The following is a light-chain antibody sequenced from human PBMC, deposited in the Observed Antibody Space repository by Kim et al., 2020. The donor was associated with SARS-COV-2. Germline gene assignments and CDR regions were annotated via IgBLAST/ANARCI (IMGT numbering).Light chain of an antibody. CDR2: GAS. V-gene: IGKV1-9*01. CDR1: QHVGSS. Sequence: GDRVTITCRASQHVGSSLAWYQQTPGKAPKLLIYGASHLQTGVPPRFSASASGTDFTLTISSLQPEDFATYSCQQLHISPYSFGQGTKLE. J-gene: IGKJ2*01. CDR3: QQLHISPYS.